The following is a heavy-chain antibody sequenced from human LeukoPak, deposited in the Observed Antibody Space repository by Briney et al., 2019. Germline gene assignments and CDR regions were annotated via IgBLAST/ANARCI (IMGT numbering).Heavy chain of an antibody. CDR2: IIPIFGTA. V-gene: IGHV1-69*01. CDR3: ARLGYCSGGSCYSI. Sequence: SVKVSCKASGGTFSSYAISWLRQAPGQGLEWMGGIIPIFGTANYAQKFQGRVTITADESTSTAYMELSSLRFEDTAVYYCARLGYCSGGSCYSIWGQGTMVTVSS. J-gene: IGHJ3*02. D-gene: IGHD2-15*01. CDR1: GGTFSSYA.